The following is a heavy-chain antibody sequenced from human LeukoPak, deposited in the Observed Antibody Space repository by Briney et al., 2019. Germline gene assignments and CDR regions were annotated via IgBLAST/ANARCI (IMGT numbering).Heavy chain of an antibody. CDR2: ISSSSSYI. CDR1: GFTFSSYA. Sequence: KPGGSLRPSCAASGFTFSSYAMSWVRQAAGKGLEWVSSISSSSSYIYYADSVKGRFTISRDNAKNSLYLQMNSLRAEDTAVYYCARDGSGFDPWGQGTLVTVSS. D-gene: IGHD3-10*01. J-gene: IGHJ5*02. V-gene: IGHV3-21*01. CDR3: ARDGSGFDP.